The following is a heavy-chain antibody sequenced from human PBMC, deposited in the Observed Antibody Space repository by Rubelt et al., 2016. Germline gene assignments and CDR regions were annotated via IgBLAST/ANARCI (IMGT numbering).Heavy chain of an antibody. CDR2: INPSVGGGE. CDR3: ARGVGGFEGGMDV. J-gene: IGHJ6*02. V-gene: IGHV1-46*01. Sequence: QVQLVQSGAEVKKPGASVKVSCKASGYTFTDYYIHWVRQAPGQGLEWMGIINPSVGGGETEEQKFQGRVTMTRDTSTSTVYMVLSSLRPDDTAVYYCARGVGGFEGGMDVWGQGTTVTVSS. D-gene: IGHD3-3*01. CDR1: GYTFTDYY.